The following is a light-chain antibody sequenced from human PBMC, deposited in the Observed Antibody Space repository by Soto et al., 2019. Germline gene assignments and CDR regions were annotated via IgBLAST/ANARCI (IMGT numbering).Light chain of an antibody. V-gene: IGKV3-20*01. CDR3: QQYGSLSWT. Sequence: EIVLTQSPATLSLSPGERATLSCRASQSVSNYLAWYQQKPGQAPRIIIFGASGRATGIPDRFSGSGSGTDFTLTITRLEPEDFAVYYCQQYGSLSWTFGQGTKVEIK. J-gene: IGKJ1*01. CDR2: GAS. CDR1: QSVSNY.